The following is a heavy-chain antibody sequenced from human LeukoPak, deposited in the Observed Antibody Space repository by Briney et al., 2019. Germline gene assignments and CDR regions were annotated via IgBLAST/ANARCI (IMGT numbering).Heavy chain of an antibody. V-gene: IGHV3-30*04. D-gene: IGHD3-3*01. CDR1: GFTLSAYS. CDR2: LSYDGSNQ. Sequence: GRSLRLSCAASGFTLSAYSLHWLRQAPGKGLEWVADLSYDGSNQYYADSVKGRFTISRDTSKNVLYLQMNSLGAEDTAVYYCAREYGVAAVGGLDVWGKGITVTVSS. CDR3: AREYGVAAVGGLDV. J-gene: IGHJ6*04.